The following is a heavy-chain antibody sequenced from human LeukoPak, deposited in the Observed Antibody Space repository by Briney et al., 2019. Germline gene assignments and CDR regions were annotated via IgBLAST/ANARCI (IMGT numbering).Heavy chain of an antibody. J-gene: IGHJ4*02. V-gene: IGHV3-20*04. CDR1: GFTFDDYG. CDR2: INWNGGST. Sequence: GGSLRLSCAASGFTFDDYGMSWVRQAPGKGLEWVSGINWNGGSTGYADSVKGRFTISRDNAKNSLYLQMNSLRAEDTALYYCARIRSSGWYWEFDYWGQGTLVTVSS. CDR3: ARIRSSGWYWEFDY. D-gene: IGHD6-19*01.